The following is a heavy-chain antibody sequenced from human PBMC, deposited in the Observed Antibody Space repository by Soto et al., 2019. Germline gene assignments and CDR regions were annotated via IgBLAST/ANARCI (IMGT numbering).Heavy chain of an antibody. CDR3: AGHDKWTARVHFYNPMEI. J-gene: IGHJ3*02. CDR2: IDPRDSNT. D-gene: IGHD3-10*01. V-gene: IGHV5-10-1*01. Sequence: GESLKISCQAPGYNFPTYWISWVRQVPGKGLEWLGRIDPRDSNTKYSPSFQGHVTISVEAPMSTTSLQWSSLKASDTAIYYCAGHDKWTARVHFYNPMEIWGQGTVVTVSS. CDR1: GYNFPTYW.